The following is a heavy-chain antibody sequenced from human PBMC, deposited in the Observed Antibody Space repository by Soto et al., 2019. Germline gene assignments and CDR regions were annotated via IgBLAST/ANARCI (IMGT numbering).Heavy chain of an antibody. CDR3: AKDYGDFSYGMDV. J-gene: IGHJ6*02. V-gene: IGHV3-30*18. Sequence: QVQLVESGGGVVQPGRSLRLSCAASGFTFSDHGMHWVRQAPGKGLEWVAVISYDGSDTDYADSVKGRFTISRDNSKNTLYLQMNSLRADDTAVFYCAKDYGDFSYGMDVWGQGTTVTVSS. CDR1: GFTFSDHG. D-gene: IGHD4-17*01. CDR2: ISYDGSDT.